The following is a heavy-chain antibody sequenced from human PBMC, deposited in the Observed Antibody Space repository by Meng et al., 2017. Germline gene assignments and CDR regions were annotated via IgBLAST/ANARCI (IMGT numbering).Heavy chain of an antibody. D-gene: IGHD3-10*01. Sequence: QVQLVGSGGGLVQPGRSLRLSCAASGFTFSSYAMHWVRQAPGKGLEWVAVISYDGSNKYYADSVKGRFTISRDNSKNTLYLQMNSLRAEDTAVYYCAGGLMVNDYWGQGTLVTVSS. CDR3: AGGLMVNDY. J-gene: IGHJ4*02. CDR2: ISYDGSNK. V-gene: IGHV3-30*01. CDR1: GFTFSSYA.